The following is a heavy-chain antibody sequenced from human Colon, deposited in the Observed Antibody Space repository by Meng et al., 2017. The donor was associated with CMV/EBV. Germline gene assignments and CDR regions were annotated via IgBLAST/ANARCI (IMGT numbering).Heavy chain of an antibody. V-gene: IGHV3-7*04. D-gene: IGHD3-22*01. CDR2: IKEDGSEI. J-gene: IGHJ5*01. CDR1: GFSFSNYE. Sequence: GGSLRLSCVVSGFSFSNYEMTWVRQAPGKGLEWVANIKEDGSEIYYVDSVKGRFTISRDNAKNSVYLHMNSLRVDDTALYYCVRGHYDGAWGHGTLVTVSS. CDR3: VRGHYDGA.